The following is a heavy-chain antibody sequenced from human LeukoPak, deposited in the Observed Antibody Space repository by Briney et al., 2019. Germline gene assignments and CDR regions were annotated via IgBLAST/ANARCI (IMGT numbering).Heavy chain of an antibody. D-gene: IGHD3-10*01. CDR2: ISGGGVST. V-gene: IGHV3-23*01. CDR3: AKGMVRGVIPDY. J-gene: IGHJ4*02. CDR1: GFTFSSYA. Sequence: PGGSLRLSCAASGFTFSSYAMNWVRQAPGKGLEWVSAISGGGVSTYDADSIKGRFTISRDDSKNTLYLQMNSLRAEDTAVYYCAKGMVRGVIPDYWGQGTLVTVSS.